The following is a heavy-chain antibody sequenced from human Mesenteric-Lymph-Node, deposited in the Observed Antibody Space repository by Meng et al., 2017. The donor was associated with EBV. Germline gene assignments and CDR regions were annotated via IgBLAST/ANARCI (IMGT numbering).Heavy chain of an antibody. CDR3: AREEHTSSSFSY. J-gene: IGHJ4*02. Sequence: QLQLQESGPRLVRPSETPSPICSVSGDSISSSSYYWSWLRQSPGKGLEWIGDIYYSGFTSYNPSLQSRMAMSVDTSKNQFSLSLSSVTAADTAVYFCAREEHTSSSFSYWGQGTLVNVSS. V-gene: IGHV4-30-4*01. CDR2: IYYSGFT. D-gene: IGHD6-13*01. CDR1: GDSISSSSYY.